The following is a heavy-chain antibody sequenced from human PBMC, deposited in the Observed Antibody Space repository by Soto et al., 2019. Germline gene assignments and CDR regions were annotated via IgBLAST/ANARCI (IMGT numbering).Heavy chain of an antibody. V-gene: IGHV3-23*01. CDR3: ARAPVDYDVGFSAY. CDR2: ISRRGDST. J-gene: IGHJ4*02. Sequence: QPGGSLRLSCVASGFTFRNYAMNWVRQVAGKGLQWVSAISRRGDSTYYADSVKGRFTISRDNSNNTVHLQMNSLTAEDTAMYYCARAPVDYDVGFSAYWGQGALVTVSS. CDR1: GFTFRNYA. D-gene: IGHD3-10*02.